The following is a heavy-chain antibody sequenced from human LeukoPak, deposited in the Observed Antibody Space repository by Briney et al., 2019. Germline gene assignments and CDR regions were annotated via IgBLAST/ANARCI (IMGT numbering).Heavy chain of an antibody. CDR2: ISGSGGST. D-gene: IGHD3-3*01. J-gene: IGHJ4*02. CDR1: GFTFSSYA. Sequence: GGPLRLSCAASGFTFSSYAMSWVRQAPGKGLEWVSAISGSGGSTYYADSVKGRFTISRDNSKNTLYLQMNSLRAEDTAVYYCARDSLRITIFGVVGGYFDYWGQGTLVTVSS. CDR3: ARDSLRITIFGVVGGYFDY. V-gene: IGHV3-23*01.